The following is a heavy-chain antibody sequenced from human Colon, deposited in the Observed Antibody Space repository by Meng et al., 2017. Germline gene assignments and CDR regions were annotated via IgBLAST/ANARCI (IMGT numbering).Heavy chain of an antibody. J-gene: IGHJ4*02. V-gene: IGHV6-1*01. CDR2: TYYRSKWYN. D-gene: IGHD6-19*01. Sequence: SQTLSLTCAISGDSVSSNSAAWNWIRQSPSSGLEWLGRTYYRSKWYNDYAVSVKSRITINPDTSKNQFPLQLNAVTPEDTDVYYCARVKAVAGTPFDYWGQGTLVTVSS. CDR3: ARVKAVAGTPFDY. CDR1: GDSVSSNSAA.